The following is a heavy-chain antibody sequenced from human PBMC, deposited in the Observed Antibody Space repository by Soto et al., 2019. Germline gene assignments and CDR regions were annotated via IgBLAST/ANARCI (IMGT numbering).Heavy chain of an antibody. CDR1: GFSFDDYA. V-gene: IGHV3-9*01. J-gene: IGHJ4*02. D-gene: IGHD3-3*01. Sequence: GGSLRLSCAASGFSFDDYAMHWVRQAPGKGLEWVSGINWNSGSIAYADSVMGRFTISRDNAKKTLYLQMNSLRAEDTAFYYCAKGQSLLSHFDQWGQGTLVTVSS. CDR2: INWNSGSI. CDR3: AKGQSLLSHFDQ.